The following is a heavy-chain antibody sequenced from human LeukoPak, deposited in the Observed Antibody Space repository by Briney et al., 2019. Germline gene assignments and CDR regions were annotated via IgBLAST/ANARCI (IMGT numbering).Heavy chain of an antibody. D-gene: IGHD3-3*01. CDR2: IIPIFGTA. J-gene: IGHJ5*02. Sequence: ASVKVSCKASGGTFTSYAISWVRQAPGQGLEWMGRIIPIFGTANYAQKFQGSVTITTDESTSTAYMELSSLRSEDTAVYYFARDYARCHTYYDFWSGSNWFDPWGQGTLVTVSS. CDR1: GGTFTSYA. CDR3: ARDYARCHTYYDFWSGSNWFDP. V-gene: IGHV1-69*05.